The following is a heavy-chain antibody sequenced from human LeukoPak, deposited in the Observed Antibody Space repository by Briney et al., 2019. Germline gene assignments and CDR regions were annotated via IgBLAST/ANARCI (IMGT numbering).Heavy chain of an antibody. CDR2: IYHSGST. CDR3: ARTTVVTPEYYFDY. CDR1: GYSISSGYY. J-gene: IGHJ4*02. V-gene: IGHV4-38-2*01. Sequence: SETLSLTCAVSGYSISSGYYWGWIRQPPGKGLEGIGRIYHSGSTYYNPSLKSRVTISVDTSKNQFSLKLSSVTAADTAVYYCARTTVVTPEYYFDYWGQGTLVTVSS. D-gene: IGHD4-23*01.